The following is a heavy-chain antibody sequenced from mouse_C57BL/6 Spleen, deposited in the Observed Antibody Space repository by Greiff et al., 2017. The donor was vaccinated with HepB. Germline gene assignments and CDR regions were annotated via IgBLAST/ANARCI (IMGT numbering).Heavy chain of an antibody. D-gene: IGHD2-3*01. CDR1: GYTFTDYY. J-gene: IGHJ4*01. V-gene: IGHV1-26*01. Sequence: VQLQQSGPELVKPGASVKLSCKASGYTFTDYYMNWVKQSQGKSLEWIGDINPNNGGTSYNQKFKGKATLTVDKSSSTAYMELRSLTSEDSAVYACARSDGYYAGRDYWGQGTSVTVSS. CDR2: INPNNGGT. CDR3: ARSDGYYAGRDY.